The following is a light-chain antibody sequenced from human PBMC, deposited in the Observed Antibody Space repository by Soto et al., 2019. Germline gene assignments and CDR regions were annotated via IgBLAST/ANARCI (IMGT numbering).Light chain of an antibody. V-gene: IGLV1-44*01. CDR1: SSNIGSHT. CDR2: TNN. Sequence: QAVVTQPPSASGTPGQRVTISCSGGSSNIGSHTVNWYQQLPGTAPKLLIYTNNQRPSGVPDRFSGSKSGTSASLAISGLQSEDEADYYCAAWDDSLNGGVFGGGTKLTVL. J-gene: IGLJ3*02. CDR3: AAWDDSLNGGV.